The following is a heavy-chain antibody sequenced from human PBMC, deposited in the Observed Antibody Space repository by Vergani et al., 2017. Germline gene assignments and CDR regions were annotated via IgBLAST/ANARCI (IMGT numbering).Heavy chain of an antibody. D-gene: IGHD3-22*01. V-gene: IGHV4-30-4*01. CDR2: IYYSGST. CDR3: ARSFAGYYDSSGYYFAGFDY. J-gene: IGHJ4*02. Sequence: QVQLQESGPGLVKPSETLSLTCTVSGGSISSYYWSWIRQPPGKGLEWIGYIYYSGSTYYNPSLKSRVTISVDTSKNQFSLKLSSVTAADTAVYYCARSFAGYYDSSGYYFAGFDYWGQGTLVTVSS. CDR1: GGSISSYY.